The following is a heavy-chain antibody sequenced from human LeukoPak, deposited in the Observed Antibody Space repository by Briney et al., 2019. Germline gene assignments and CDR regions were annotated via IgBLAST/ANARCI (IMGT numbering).Heavy chain of an antibody. J-gene: IGHJ4*02. CDR3: ARDPTGIAAAGVY. D-gene: IGHD6-13*01. CDR1: GFTVSSNY. V-gene: IGHV3-66*01. Sequence: GGSLRLSCAASGFTVSSNYMSWVRQAPGKGLEWVSVIYSGGSTYYADSVKGRFTISRDNSKNTLYLQMNSLRAEDTAVYYCARDPTGIAAAGVYWGQGTLVTVSS. CDR2: IYSGGST.